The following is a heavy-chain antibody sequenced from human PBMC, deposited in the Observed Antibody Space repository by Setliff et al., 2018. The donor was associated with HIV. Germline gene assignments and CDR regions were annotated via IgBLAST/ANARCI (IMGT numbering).Heavy chain of an antibody. CDR1: GGSISSRSHY. CDR3: ARENGRTNYYYYYGMDV. V-gene: IGHV4-39*02. CDR2: IYYSGST. J-gene: IGHJ6*02. Sequence: SETLSLTCSVSGGSISSRSHYWGWIRQPPGKGLEWIGSIYYSGSTYYKPSLKSRVTISVDTSKNQFSLKLSSVTAADTAVYYCARENGRTNYYYYYGMDVWGQGTTVTVSS.